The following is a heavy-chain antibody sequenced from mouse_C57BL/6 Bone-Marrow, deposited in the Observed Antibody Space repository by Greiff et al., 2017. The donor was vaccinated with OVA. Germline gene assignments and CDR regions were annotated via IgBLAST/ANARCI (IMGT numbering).Heavy chain of an antibody. J-gene: IGHJ2*01. V-gene: IGHV6-6*01. Sequence: EVNVVESGGGLVQPGGSMKLSCAASGFTFSDAWMDWVRQSPEKGLEWVAEIRNKANNHATYYAESVKGRFTISRDDSKSSVYLQMNSLRAEDTGIYYCTRGATVGRDYFDYWGQGTTLTVSS. CDR2: IRNKANNHAT. CDR1: GFTFSDAW. CDR3: TRGATVGRDYFDY. D-gene: IGHD1-1*01.